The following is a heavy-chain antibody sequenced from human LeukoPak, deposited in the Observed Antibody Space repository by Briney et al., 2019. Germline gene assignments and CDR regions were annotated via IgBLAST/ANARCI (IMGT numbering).Heavy chain of an antibody. J-gene: IGHJ4*02. CDR1: GFTFSSYY. D-gene: IGHD3-10*01. Sequence: GGSLRLSCAASGFTFSSYYMSWVRQAPGKGLEWVANIKQDGSEKYYVDSVKGRFTISRDNAKNSLYLQMNSLRAEDTAVYYCARVHILWFGELERYFDYWSQGTLATVSS. V-gene: IGHV3-7*04. CDR2: IKQDGSEK. CDR3: ARVHILWFGELERYFDY.